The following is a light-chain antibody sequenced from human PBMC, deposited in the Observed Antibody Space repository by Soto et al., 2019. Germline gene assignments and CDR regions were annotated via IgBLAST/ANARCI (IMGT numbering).Light chain of an antibody. CDR3: QQRSSWPS. V-gene: IGKV3-11*01. CDR1: QSVSTY. CDR2: DAS. Sequence: DIVFTPSPATLSLSPGERATLSCRASQSVSTYLAWYQQKPGQAPRLLIYDASNRATGIPAGFSGSGSGTDFTLTISSLEPEDFAVYHCQQRSSWPSFGQGTRLEIK. J-gene: IGKJ5*01.